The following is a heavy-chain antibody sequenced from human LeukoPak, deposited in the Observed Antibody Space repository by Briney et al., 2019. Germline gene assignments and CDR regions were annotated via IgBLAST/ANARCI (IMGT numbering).Heavy chain of an antibody. V-gene: IGHV1-24*01. CDR2: FDPEDGET. CDR3: ATIPPVYYYDSSGYSH. D-gene: IGHD3-22*01. CDR1: GYTLTELS. J-gene: IGHJ4*02. Sequence: GASVKVSCKVSGYTLTELSMHWVRQAPGKGLEWMGGFDPEDGETIYAQKFQGRVTMTEDTSTDTAYMELSSLGSEDTAVYYCATIPPVYYYDSSGYSHWGQGTLVTVSS.